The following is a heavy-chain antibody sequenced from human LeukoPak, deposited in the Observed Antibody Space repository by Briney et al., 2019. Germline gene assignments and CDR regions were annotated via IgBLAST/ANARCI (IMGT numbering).Heavy chain of an antibody. V-gene: IGHV1-69*13. D-gene: IGHD2-2*02. CDR3: ARVAGGRYCSSTSCYMRGWFDP. J-gene: IGHJ5*02. CDR2: IIPIFGTA. CDR1: GGTFSSYA. Sequence: SVKVSCKASGGTFSSYAISWVRQAPGQGLEWMGGIIPIFGTANYAQKFQGRVTITADEFTSTAYMELSSLRSEDTAVYYCARVAGGRYCSSTSCYMRGWFDPWGQGTLVTVSS.